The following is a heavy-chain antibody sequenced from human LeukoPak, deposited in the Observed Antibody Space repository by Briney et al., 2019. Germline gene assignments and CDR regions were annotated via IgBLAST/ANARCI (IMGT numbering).Heavy chain of an antibody. D-gene: IGHD1-26*01. Sequence: GGSLRLSCAASGFTFSSYEMNWVRQAPGKGLEWVSYISSSGSTIYYADSVKGRFTISRDNAKNSLYLQMNSLRAEDTAVYYCARGEGGSSLYYYYYYMDVWGKGTTVTVSS. CDR1: GFTFSSYE. CDR2: ISSSGSTI. V-gene: IGHV3-48*03. CDR3: ARGEGGSSLYYYYYYMDV. J-gene: IGHJ6*03.